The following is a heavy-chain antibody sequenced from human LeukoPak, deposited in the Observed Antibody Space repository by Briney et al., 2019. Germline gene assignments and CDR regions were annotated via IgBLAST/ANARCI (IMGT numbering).Heavy chain of an antibody. J-gene: IGHJ4*02. Sequence: PSETLSLTCTVSGGSVSSGSYYWSWIRQPPGKGLEWIGYIYYSGSTYYNPSLKSRVTISVDTSKNQFSLKLSSVTAADTAVYYCARAHLTMIVPYWGQGTLVTVSS. V-gene: IGHV4-30-4*08. CDR1: GGSVSSGSYY. CDR2: IYYSGST. CDR3: ARAHLTMIVPY. D-gene: IGHD3-22*01.